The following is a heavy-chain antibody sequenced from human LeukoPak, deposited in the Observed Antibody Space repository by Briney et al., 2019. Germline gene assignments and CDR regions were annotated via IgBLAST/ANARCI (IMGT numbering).Heavy chain of an antibody. CDR1: GGSFSGYY. CDR3: ARRGKSYGSGSYYNYYYYYYMDV. J-gene: IGHJ6*03. Sequence: SETLSLTCAVYGGSFSGYYWSWIRQPPGKGLEWIGEINHSGSTNYNPSLKSRVTISVDTSKNQFSLKLSSVTAADTAVYYCARRGKSYGSGSYYNYYYYYYMDVWGKGTTVTVSS. CDR2: INHSGST. D-gene: IGHD3-10*01. V-gene: IGHV4-34*01.